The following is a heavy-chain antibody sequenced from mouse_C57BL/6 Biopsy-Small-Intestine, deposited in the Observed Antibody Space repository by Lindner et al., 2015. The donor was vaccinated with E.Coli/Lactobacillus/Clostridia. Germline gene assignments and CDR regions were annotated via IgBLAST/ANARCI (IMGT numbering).Heavy chain of an antibody. V-gene: IGHV1-82*01. Sequence: VQLQESGPELVKPGASVKISCRASGYTFSNSWMDWVKQRPGKGLEWIGRIYPGDGDTNYNGKFKGKATLTADKSSSTAYMQLSSLTSEDSAVYFCARYDNYVGWFAYWGQGTLVTVSA. J-gene: IGHJ3*01. CDR3: ARYDNYVGWFAY. CDR2: IYPGDGDT. CDR1: GYTFSNSW. D-gene: IGHD2-12*01.